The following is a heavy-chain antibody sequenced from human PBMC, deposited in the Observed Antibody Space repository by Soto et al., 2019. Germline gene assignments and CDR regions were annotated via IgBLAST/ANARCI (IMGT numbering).Heavy chain of an antibody. J-gene: IGHJ4*02. D-gene: IGHD4-4*01. CDR3: ARGWAYSPDY. CDR2: INSDGSET. V-gene: IGHV3-74*01. Sequence: EVELVESGGGLVQPGGSMRLSCAASGFTFSSSWMHWVRQAPGKGLVWVSYINSDGSETRYADSVKGRCTISRDNAKNTLYLQMNSLRAEDTALYSGARGWAYSPDYWCQGTVVTVSS. CDR1: GFTFSSSW.